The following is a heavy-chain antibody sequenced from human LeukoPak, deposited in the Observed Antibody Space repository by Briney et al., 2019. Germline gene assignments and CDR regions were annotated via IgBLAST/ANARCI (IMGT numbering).Heavy chain of an antibody. CDR2: IYYSGST. CDR1: GGSISSSSYY. J-gene: IGHJ4*02. D-gene: IGHD6-13*01. Sequence: SETLSLTCTVSGGSISSSSYYWGWIRQPPGKGLEWIGSIYYSGSTYYNPSLKSRVTISVDTSKNQFSLKLSSVTAADTAVYYCARSVSAAAGTGVFYWGQGTLVTVSS. V-gene: IGHV4-39*01. CDR3: ARSVSAAAGTGVFY.